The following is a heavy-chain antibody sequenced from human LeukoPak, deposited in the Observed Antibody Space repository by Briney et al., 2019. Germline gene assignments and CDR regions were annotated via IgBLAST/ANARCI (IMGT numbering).Heavy chain of an antibody. CDR3: ARDYGDPGVFFV. J-gene: IGHJ4*02. CDR2: INHSGST. V-gene: IGHV4-34*01. CDR1: GGSFSGYY. D-gene: IGHD4-17*01. Sequence: SETLSLTCAVYGGSFSGYYWSWIRQPSGKGLEWIGEINHSGSTNYNPSLKSRVTISVDTSKNQFSLKLSSVTAADTAVYYCARDYGDPGVFFVWGQGTLVTVSS.